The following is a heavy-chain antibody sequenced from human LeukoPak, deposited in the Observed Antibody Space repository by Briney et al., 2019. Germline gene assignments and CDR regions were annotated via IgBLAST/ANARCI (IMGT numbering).Heavy chain of an antibody. V-gene: IGHV3-30*02. Sequence: GGSLRLSCAASGFTFSSYGMHWVRQAPGKGPEWVAFIRYDGSNKYYADSVKGRFTISRDNAKNSLYLQMNSLRAEDTAVYYCARDQRAFYLNDAFDIWGQGTMVTVSS. D-gene: IGHD3-3*02. CDR3: ARDQRAFYLNDAFDI. CDR1: GFTFSSYG. CDR2: IRYDGSNK. J-gene: IGHJ3*02.